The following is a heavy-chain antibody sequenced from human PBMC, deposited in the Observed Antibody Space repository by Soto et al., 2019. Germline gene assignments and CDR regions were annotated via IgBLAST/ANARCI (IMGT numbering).Heavy chain of an antibody. Sequence: SETLSLTCTVSGGSISSYYWSWIRQPPGKGLEWIGYIYYSGSTNYNPSLKSRVTISVDTSKNQFSLKLSSVTAADTAVYYCASSMICDYGDFDYWGQGTLVTVSS. CDR2: IYYSGST. D-gene: IGHD4-17*01. CDR1: GGSISSYY. V-gene: IGHV4-59*01. J-gene: IGHJ4*02. CDR3: ASSMICDYGDFDY.